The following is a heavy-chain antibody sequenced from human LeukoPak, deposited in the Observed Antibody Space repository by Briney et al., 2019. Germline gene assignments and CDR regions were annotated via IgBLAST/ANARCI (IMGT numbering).Heavy chain of an antibody. D-gene: IGHD3-22*01. V-gene: IGHV3-23*01. CDR3: AKSDDSSGHWGSHFDH. CDR1: GFTFSSYG. J-gene: IGHJ4*02. CDR2: IGKSGGIR. Sequence: PGGSLRLSCAASGFTFSSYGMSWVRQAPGKGLEWVSTIGKSGGIRYHADSVKGRLTISRDNSKNTLYLQMNSLRAEDTAVYYCAKSDDSSGHWGSHFDHWGQGILVTVSS.